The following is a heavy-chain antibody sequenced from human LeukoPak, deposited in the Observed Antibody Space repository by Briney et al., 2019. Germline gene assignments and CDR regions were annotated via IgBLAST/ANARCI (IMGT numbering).Heavy chain of an antibody. CDR1: GYSFTSYW. J-gene: IGHJ3*02. CDR3: ARHPYYDFWSGYYSAFDI. V-gene: IGHV5-51*01. D-gene: IGHD3-3*01. CDR2: IYPGDSDT. Sequence: GASLKISCKGSGYSFTSYWIGWVRQMPGKGLEWMGIIYPGDSDTRYSPSFQGQVIISADKSISTAYLQWSSLKASDTAMYYCARHPYYDFWSGYYSAFDIWGQGTMVTVSS.